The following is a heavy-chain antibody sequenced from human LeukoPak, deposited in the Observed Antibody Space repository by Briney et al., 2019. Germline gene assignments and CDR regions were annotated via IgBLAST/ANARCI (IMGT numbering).Heavy chain of an antibody. J-gene: IGHJ6*03. CDR1: GFTFSSYG. CDR2: IRYDGSNK. V-gene: IGHV3-30*02. CDR3: AKVLGKYQLLYGFMDV. Sequence: GGSLRLSCAASGFTFSSYGMHWVRQAPGKGLEWVAFIRYDGSNKYYADSVKGRFTISRDNSKNTLYLQMNSLRAEDTAVYYCAKVLGKYQLLYGFMDVWGKGTTVTVSS. D-gene: IGHD2-2*02.